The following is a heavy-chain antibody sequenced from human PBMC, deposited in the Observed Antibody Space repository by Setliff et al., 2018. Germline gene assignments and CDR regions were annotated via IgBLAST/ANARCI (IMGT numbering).Heavy chain of an antibody. CDR1: GFTFSTYR. D-gene: IGHD2-15*01. CDR3: ARTCSGSGCYAGLES. Sequence: GGSLRLSCAASGFTFSTYRMHWVRQAPGKGLEWVAVILDDGVKKYHADSGKGRFTISRDNSKNTLYLQMNSLRPEDTAVYYCARTCSGSGCYAGLESWGQGTPVTVSS. V-gene: IGHV3-30*03. CDR2: ILDDGVKK. J-gene: IGHJ4*02.